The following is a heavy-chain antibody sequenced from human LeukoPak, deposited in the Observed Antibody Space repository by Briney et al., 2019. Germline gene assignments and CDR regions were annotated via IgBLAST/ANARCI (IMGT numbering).Heavy chain of an antibody. CDR1: GFTFSSYA. CDR3: ARRADRWLQLGQGFDY. CDR2: ISYDGSNK. Sequence: GRSLRLSCAASGFTFSSYAMHWVRQAPGKGLEWVAVISYDGSNKYYAGSVKGRFTISRDNSKNTLYLQMNSLRAEDTAVYYCARRADRWLQLGQGFDYWGQGTLVTVSS. D-gene: IGHD5-24*01. V-gene: IGHV3-30*01. J-gene: IGHJ4*02.